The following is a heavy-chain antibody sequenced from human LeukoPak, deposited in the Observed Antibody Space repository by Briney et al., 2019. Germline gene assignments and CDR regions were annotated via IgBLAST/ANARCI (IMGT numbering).Heavy chain of an antibody. V-gene: IGHV3-7*03. CDR3: ARDRVAAGFDY. CDR2: IKQDGSEK. Sequence: PGGSLRLSCAASGFTFSSYWMSWVRQAPGKGLEWVANIKQDGSEKYYVDSVKGRFTVSRGNAKNSLYLQMNSLRAEDTAVYYCARDRVAAGFDYWGQGTLVTVSS. D-gene: IGHD6-13*01. CDR1: GFTFSSYW. J-gene: IGHJ4*02.